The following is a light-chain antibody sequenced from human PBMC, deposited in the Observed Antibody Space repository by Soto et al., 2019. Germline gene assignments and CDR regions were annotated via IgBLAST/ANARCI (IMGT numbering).Light chain of an antibody. V-gene: IGLV2-8*01. CDR2: EVS. CDR3: SSYAGSNNFV. CDR1: SSDVGGYNY. J-gene: IGLJ2*01. Sequence: QSALTQPPSASGSPGQSVTISCTGTSSDVGGYNYVSWYQQHPGKAPKLMIYEVSKRPSGVPDRFSGSKSGNTASLAVSGLHAEDDADYYCSSYAGSNNFVFGGGTKLTVL.